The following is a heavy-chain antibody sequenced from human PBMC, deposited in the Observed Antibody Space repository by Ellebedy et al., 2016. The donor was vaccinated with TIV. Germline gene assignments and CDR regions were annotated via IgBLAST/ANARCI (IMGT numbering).Heavy chain of an antibody. CDR3: ARVPDGSGSYYKWDYFDY. Sequence: ASVKVSXXASGYTFTSYYMHWVRQAPGQGLEWMGIINPSGGSTSYAQKFQGRVTITRDTSASTAYMELSSLRSEDTAVYYCARVPDGSGSYYKWDYFDYWGQGTLVTVSS. J-gene: IGHJ4*02. V-gene: IGHV1-46*01. D-gene: IGHD3-10*01. CDR1: GYTFTSYY. CDR2: INPSGGST.